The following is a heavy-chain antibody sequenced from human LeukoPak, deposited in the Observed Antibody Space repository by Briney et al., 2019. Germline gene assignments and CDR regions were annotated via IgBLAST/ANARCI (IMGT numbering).Heavy chain of an antibody. J-gene: IGHJ4*01. CDR1: GFIFSHHG. D-gene: IGHD4-11*01. Sequence: GGSLRLSCAASGFIFSHHGMHWVRQAPGKGLEWVADIWRDATNRFYADSVKGRFTISRDNSQNTVFLQMNSLRVKDTAIYYCARDAQRGFDYSNSLKYWGHGTLVTVSS. CDR3: ARDAQRGFDYSNSLKY. CDR2: IWRDATNR. V-gene: IGHV3-33*01.